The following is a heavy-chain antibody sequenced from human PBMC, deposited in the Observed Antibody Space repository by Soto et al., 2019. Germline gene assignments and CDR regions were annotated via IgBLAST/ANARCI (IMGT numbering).Heavy chain of an antibody. J-gene: IGHJ3*02. Sequence: PGGSPRLSCAASGFTFSSYAMHWVRQAPGKGLEWVAVISYDGSNKYYADSVKGRFTISRDNSKNTLYLQMNSLRAEDTAVYYCARDQGWELLWESDAFDIWGQGTMVTVSS. CDR1: GFTFSSYA. D-gene: IGHD1-26*01. CDR3: ARDQGWELLWESDAFDI. V-gene: IGHV3-30-3*01. CDR2: ISYDGSNK.